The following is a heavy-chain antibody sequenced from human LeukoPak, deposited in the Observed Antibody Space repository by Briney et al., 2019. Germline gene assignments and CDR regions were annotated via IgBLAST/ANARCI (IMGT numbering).Heavy chain of an antibody. CDR1: GFTFSSFA. CDR3: AKIRVGYNWNDVNDY. Sequence: GSLRLPCAAPGFTFSSFAMSWVRQAPGKGLEGVSAFSGSGGSTYYADSVKGRFTISRDNSKNTLYLQMNSLRAEDTAVYYCAKIRVGYNWNDVNDYWGQGTLVTVSS. J-gene: IGHJ4*02. D-gene: IGHD1-1*01. V-gene: IGHV3-23*01. CDR2: FSGSGGST.